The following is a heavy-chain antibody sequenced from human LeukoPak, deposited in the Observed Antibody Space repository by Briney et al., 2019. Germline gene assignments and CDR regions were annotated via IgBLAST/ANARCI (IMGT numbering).Heavy chain of an antibody. CDR1: GYSFTTYW. V-gene: IGHV5-51*01. CDR3: ARRQVAYYYYYGMDV. Sequence: GESLKISCKGSGYSFTTYWIAWVRQMPGKGLEWMGIIYPGDSDTRYSPSFQGQVTISADRSISTAFLQWSSLKASDTAMYYCARRQVAYYYYYGMDVWGKGTTVTDSS. J-gene: IGHJ6*04. D-gene: IGHD2-15*01. CDR2: IYPGDSDT.